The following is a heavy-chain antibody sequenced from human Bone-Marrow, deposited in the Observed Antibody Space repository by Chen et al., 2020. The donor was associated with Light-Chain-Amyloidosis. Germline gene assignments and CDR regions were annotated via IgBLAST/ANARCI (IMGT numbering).Heavy chain of an antibody. D-gene: IGHD6-25*01. CDR3: ARDPEISSGGFDL. J-gene: IGHJ2*01. Sequence: EVQLVESGGGLIQPGGSLRLSCAASGFAVSDNYMSWVRQAPGKGLEWVSLIYRCGTKYYADSVKGRFTISRDNSKNTLYLQMNSLRADDSAVYYCARDPEISSGGFDLWGRGTLVTVSS. CDR1: GFAVSDNY. CDR2: IYRCGTK. V-gene: IGHV3-53*01.